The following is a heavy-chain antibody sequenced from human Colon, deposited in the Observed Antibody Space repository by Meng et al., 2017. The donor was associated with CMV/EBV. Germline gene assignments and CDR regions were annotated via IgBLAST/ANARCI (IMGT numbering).Heavy chain of an antibody. CDR2: VYYSGSA. D-gene: IGHD3-3*01. J-gene: IGHJ6*02. CDR1: GDSLRSHY. Sequence: GSLRLSCTVSGDSLRSHYWSWIRQSPGKGLEWMGYVYYSGSATYSDSLRSRITIAVDMPKNQVSLNLSSVTAADTAVYYCASSHFDFWSNYAHPRGWALDVWGQGTTVTVSS. CDR3: ASSHFDFWSNYAHPRGWALDV. V-gene: IGHV4-59*11.